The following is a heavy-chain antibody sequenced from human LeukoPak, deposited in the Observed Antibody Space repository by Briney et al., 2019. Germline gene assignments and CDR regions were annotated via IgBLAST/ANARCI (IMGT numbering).Heavy chain of an antibody. CDR3: ARVRGYYYDSSGYSL. CDR2: ISSSSSTI. CDR1: GFGVSVNY. D-gene: IGHD3-22*01. Sequence: PGGSLRLSCAASGFGVSVNYMSWVRQAPGKGLEWVSYISSSSSTIYYADSVKGRFTISRDNAKNSLYLQMNSLRAEDTAVYYCARVRGYYYDSSGYSLWGQGTLVTVSS. V-gene: IGHV3-11*04. J-gene: IGHJ4*02.